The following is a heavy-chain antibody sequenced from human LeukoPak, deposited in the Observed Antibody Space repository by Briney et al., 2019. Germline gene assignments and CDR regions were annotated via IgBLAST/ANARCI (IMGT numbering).Heavy chain of an antibody. D-gene: IGHD3-10*01. CDR1: GFTFSSYS. Sequence: GSLRPSCAASGFTFSSYSMNWVRQAPGKGLEWIGYIYYSGSTNYNPSLKSRVTISVDTSKNQFSLKLSSVTAADTAGYYCARGRSSMVRGYYYYYMDVWGKGTTVTISS. CDR3: ARGRSSMVRGYYYYYMDV. J-gene: IGHJ6*03. CDR2: IYYSGST. V-gene: IGHV4-59*01.